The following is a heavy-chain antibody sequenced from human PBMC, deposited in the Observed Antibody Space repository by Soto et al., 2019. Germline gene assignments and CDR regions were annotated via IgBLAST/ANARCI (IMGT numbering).Heavy chain of an antibody. D-gene: IGHD2-2*02. Sequence: QVQLVESGGGVVQPGRSLRLSCAASGFTFSSYAMHWVRQAPGKGLEWVAVISYDGSNKYYADSVKGRFTISRDNSKNTLYLQMNSLRAEDTAVYYCARGYCSSTSCYRPYYFDYWGQGTLVTVSS. CDR2: ISYDGSNK. CDR1: GFTFSSYA. V-gene: IGHV3-30-3*01. CDR3: ARGYCSSTSCYRPYYFDY. J-gene: IGHJ4*02.